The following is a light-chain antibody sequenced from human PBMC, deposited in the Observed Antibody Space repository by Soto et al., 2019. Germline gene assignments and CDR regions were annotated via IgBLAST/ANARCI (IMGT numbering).Light chain of an antibody. Sequence: EIVMTQSPATLSVSPGERATLSCRASQSVSSNLAWYQQKPGQAPRLLIYGASTRATGIPARFSGSGSGTEFNLTISGLQSEDFAVSYCQQYNNWPQKTFGQGTKVEIK. V-gene: IGKV3-15*01. CDR3: QQYNNWPQKT. J-gene: IGKJ1*01. CDR2: GAS. CDR1: QSVSSN.